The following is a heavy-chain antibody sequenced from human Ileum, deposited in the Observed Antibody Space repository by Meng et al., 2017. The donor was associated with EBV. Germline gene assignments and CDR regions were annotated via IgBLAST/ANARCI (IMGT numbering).Heavy chain of an antibody. Sequence: QGQLKESGPGLVKPSDTLSRTFAVYGYSISTTKWWGWIRQPPGKGLEWIGHIYYSGTTYNNPSLKSRVTMSIDPSKNQFSLKLSSVTAVDTAVYYCARNSESGSYIDYWGLGTLVTVSS. CDR2: IYYSGTT. V-gene: IGHV4-28*01. CDR1: GYSISTTKW. J-gene: IGHJ4*02. D-gene: IGHD1-26*01. CDR3: ARNSESGSYIDY.